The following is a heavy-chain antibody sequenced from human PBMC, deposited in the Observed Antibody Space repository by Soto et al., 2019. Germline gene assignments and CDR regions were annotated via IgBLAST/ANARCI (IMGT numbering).Heavy chain of an antibody. CDR1: GGPISSYY. V-gene: IGHV4-59*01. J-gene: IGHJ4*02. CDR3: ARAFGSTMPSLI. CDR2: IYYTGST. D-gene: IGHD2-2*01. Sequence: QVQLQESGPGLVKPSETLSLTCTVSGGPISSYYWSWIRQPPGKGLELIGYIYYTGSTNYNPSLKSRVTISVDTSTNQFSLYLSSVTAADTAVYYCARAFGSTMPSLIWGQGTLVTVSS.